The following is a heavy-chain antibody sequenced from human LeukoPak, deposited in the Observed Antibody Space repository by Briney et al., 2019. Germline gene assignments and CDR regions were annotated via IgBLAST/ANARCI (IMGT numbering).Heavy chain of an antibody. CDR3: ARGVVPAAIPRAFDP. J-gene: IGHJ5*02. V-gene: IGHV1-69*02. CDR2: IIPILGIA. Sequence: ASVKVSCKASGGTFSSYTISWVRQAPGQGLEWMGRIIPILGIANYAQKFQGRVTITADKSTSTAYMELSSLSSEDTAVYYCARGVVPAAIPRAFDPWGQGTLVTVSS. CDR1: GGTFSSYT. D-gene: IGHD2-2*02.